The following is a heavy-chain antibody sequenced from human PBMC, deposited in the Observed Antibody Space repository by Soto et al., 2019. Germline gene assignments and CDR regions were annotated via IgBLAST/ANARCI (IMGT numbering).Heavy chain of an antibody. J-gene: IGHJ6*02. D-gene: IGHD1-7*01. Sequence: EVQLVESGGGLVKPGGSLRLSCAASGFSFSSFTMNWVRQAPGKGLEWVSSIDTSSTYIYYADSVTGRFTISRDNAKKSVYLQMHSLRAEDTAFYYCAIETVSYNWNYGLMHVWGQGTTVTVPS. V-gene: IGHV3-21*02. CDR1: GFSFSSFT. CDR3: AIETVSYNWNYGLMHV. CDR2: IDTSSTYI.